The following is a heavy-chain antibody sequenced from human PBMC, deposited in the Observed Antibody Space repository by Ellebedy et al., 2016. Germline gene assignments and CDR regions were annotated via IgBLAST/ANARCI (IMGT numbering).Heavy chain of an antibody. CDR3: TRDRGGSYWGYYFDY. D-gene: IGHD1-26*01. CDR1: GFTFGDYA. J-gene: IGHJ4*02. CDR2: IRSKAYGGTT. Sequence: GGSLRLXXTASGFTFGDYAMSWFRQAPGKGLEWVGFIRSKAYGGTTEYAASVKGRFTISRDDSKSIAYLQMNSLKTEDTAVYYCTRDRGGSYWGYYFDYWGQGTLVTVSS. V-gene: IGHV3-49*03.